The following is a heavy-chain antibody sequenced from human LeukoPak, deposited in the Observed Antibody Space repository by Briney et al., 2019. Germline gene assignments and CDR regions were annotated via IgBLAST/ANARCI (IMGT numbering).Heavy chain of an antibody. D-gene: IGHD6-6*01. CDR1: GGSISSSSYY. Sequence: SETLSLTCTVSGGSISSSSYYWGWVRQPPGKGLEWIVSIYYSGSTYYNPSLKSRVTISVDTSKNQFSLKLSSVTAADTAVYYCARGGAARPDFWGQGTLVTVSS. J-gene: IGHJ4*02. CDR2: IYYSGST. CDR3: ARGGAARPDF. V-gene: IGHV4-39*01.